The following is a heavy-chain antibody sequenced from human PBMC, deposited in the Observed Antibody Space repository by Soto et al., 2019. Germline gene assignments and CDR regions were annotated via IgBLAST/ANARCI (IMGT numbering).Heavy chain of an antibody. CDR3: ARDITVAGTGVGAY. Sequence: ESGGGVVQPGRSLRLSCAASGFTFSSYAMHWVRQAPGKGLEWVAVISYDGSNKYYAASVKGRFTISRDNSKNTLYLQMNSLRAEDTAVYYCARDITVAGTGVGAYWGQGTLVTVSS. J-gene: IGHJ4*02. V-gene: IGHV3-30-3*01. CDR2: ISYDGSNK. CDR1: GFTFSSYA. D-gene: IGHD6-19*01.